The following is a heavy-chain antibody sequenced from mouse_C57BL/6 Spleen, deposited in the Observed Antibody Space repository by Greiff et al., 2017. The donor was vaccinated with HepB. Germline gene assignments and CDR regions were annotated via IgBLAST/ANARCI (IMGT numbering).Heavy chain of an antibody. CDR3: ARGGGYDGAWFAY. CDR1: GYTFTSYW. D-gene: IGHD2-2*01. J-gene: IGHJ3*01. CDR2: IHPNSGST. V-gene: IGHV1-64*01. Sequence: VKLQQPGAELVKPGASVKLSCKASGYTFTSYWMHWVKQRPGQGLEWIGMIHPNSGSTNYNEKFKSKATLTVDKSSSTAYMQLSSLTSEDSAVYYCARGGGYDGAWFAYWGQGTLVTVSA.